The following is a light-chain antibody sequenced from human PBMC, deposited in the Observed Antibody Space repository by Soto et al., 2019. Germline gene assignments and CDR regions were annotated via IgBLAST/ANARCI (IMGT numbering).Light chain of an antibody. CDR1: QTISSW. CDR3: QQHSTNWRT. V-gene: IGKV1-5*03. J-gene: IGKJ1*01. Sequence: DIQMTQSPSTLSVSLRDIVTITFLASQTISSWLAWYQQKPGEAPKLLIYKASTIRSGVPSRFIGSGAGTEFTLTISSRQAHDFLADYCQQHSTNWRTFGQGTKVDIK. CDR2: KAS.